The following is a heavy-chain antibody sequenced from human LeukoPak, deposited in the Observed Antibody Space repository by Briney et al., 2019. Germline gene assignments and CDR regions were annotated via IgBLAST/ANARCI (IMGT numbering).Heavy chain of an antibody. Sequence: GGALRLSCAVSGFTFSSYVMSLVRQGPGKGVEWGSTIASSSGGPYYADSVKGRFTISRDNSKNTLYMQMNSLRAEDAAVYYCASRGKYYFDYWGQGTLVTVSS. CDR1: GFTFSSYV. CDR2: IASSSGGP. J-gene: IGHJ4*02. CDR3: ASRGKYYFDY. V-gene: IGHV3-23*01. D-gene: IGHD3-10*01.